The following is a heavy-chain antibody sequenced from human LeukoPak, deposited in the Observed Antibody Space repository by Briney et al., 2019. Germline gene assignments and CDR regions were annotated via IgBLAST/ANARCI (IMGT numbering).Heavy chain of an antibody. CDR1: TYTFTGYY. V-gene: IGHV1-2*02. J-gene: IGHJ4*02. D-gene: IGHD3/OR15-3a*01. Sequence: ASVKVSCKASTYTFTGYYMHWVRQAPGQGLEWMGWINPNSGATNYAQRFQGRVTMTRDTSISTGYMELSRLGSDDTAVYYCARDLRGLPFDYWGQGTLVTVSS. CDR3: ARDLRGLPFDY. CDR2: INPNSGAT.